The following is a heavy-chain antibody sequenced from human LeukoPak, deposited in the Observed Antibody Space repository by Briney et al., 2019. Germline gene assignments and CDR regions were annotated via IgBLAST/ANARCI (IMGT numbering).Heavy chain of an antibody. D-gene: IGHD3/OR15-3a*01. CDR2: INPNSGGT. CDR1: GYTFTGYY. J-gene: IGHJ3*02. CDR3: ATASQSRGGLYAFDI. Sequence: ASVKVSCKASGYTFTGYYIHWVRQAPGQGLEWMGWINPNSGGTNYAQKFQGRVTMTRDTSISTAYMELSRLRSDDTAVYYCATASQSRGGLYAFDIWGQGTMVTVSS. V-gene: IGHV1-2*02.